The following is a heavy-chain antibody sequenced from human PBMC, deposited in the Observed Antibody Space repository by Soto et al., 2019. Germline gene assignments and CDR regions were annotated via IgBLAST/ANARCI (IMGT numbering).Heavy chain of an antibody. V-gene: IGHV3-30*18. Sequence: GCLRLSCAASGVTFSSYGMHWVRQAPGKGLEWVAVISYDGSNKYYADSVKGRFTISRDNSKNTLYLQMNSLRAEETAVYYCAKWGTMDYWGKGTLVTVSP. D-gene: IGHD7-27*01. CDR3: AKWGTMDY. CDR2: ISYDGSNK. CDR1: GVTFSSYG. J-gene: IGHJ4*02.